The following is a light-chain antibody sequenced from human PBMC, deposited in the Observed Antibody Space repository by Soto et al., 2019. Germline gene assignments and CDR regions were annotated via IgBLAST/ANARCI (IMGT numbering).Light chain of an antibody. CDR1: QSVSSC. CDR3: HQYGSAPWT. Sequence: ELVMTQSPATLSVAPGERATLSCRASQSVSSCLAWYQQKPGQAPRLLISGASNRATGTPDRFRGSGSGTDFTLTITRLEPEDFAVYYCHQYGSAPWTFGQGTKVDIK. CDR2: GAS. J-gene: IGKJ1*01. V-gene: IGKV3-20*01.